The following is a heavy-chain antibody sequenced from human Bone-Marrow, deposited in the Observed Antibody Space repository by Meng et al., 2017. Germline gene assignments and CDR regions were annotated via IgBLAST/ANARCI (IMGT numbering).Heavy chain of an antibody. J-gene: IGHJ6*02. D-gene: IGHD3-10*01. CDR3: ARATDGSGSYYNALYYYYYYGMDV. Sequence: ASVKVSCKASGYTFTSYDINWVRQATGQGREWMGWMNPNSGNTGYAQKFQGRVTITRNTSISTAYMELSSLRSEDTAVYYCARATDGSGSYYNALYYYYYYGMDVWGQGTMVTVSS. CDR1: GYTFTSYD. V-gene: IGHV1-8*03. CDR2: MNPNSGNT.